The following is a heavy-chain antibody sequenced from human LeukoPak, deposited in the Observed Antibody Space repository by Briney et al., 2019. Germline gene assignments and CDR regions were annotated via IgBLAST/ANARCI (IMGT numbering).Heavy chain of an antibody. D-gene: IGHD1-1*01. V-gene: IGHV3-23*01. CDR3: VKDNSNWYWYFDL. CDR2: ISGSGNST. J-gene: IGHJ2*01. Sequence: GGSLRLSCAAAGFTFNNYAMIWVRQAPGKGLEWVSVISGSGNSTYYADSVKGRSTISRDNSKNTLYLQMNSLRGEDTAVYHCVKDNSNWYWYFDLWGRGTLVTVSS. CDR1: GFTFNNYA.